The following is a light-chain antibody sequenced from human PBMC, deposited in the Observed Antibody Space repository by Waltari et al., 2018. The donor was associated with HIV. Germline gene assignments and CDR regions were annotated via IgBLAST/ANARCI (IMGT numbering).Light chain of an antibody. Sequence: QSVLTQPPSASGTPGQRVTISCSGSRSNIGSNTVNWYQQLPGTAPKLLIYSNNQRPSGVPDRFSGSKSGTSASLAISGLQSEDEGDYYCAAWDDSLNAVVFGGGTKLTVL. V-gene: IGLV1-44*01. J-gene: IGLJ2*01. CDR3: AAWDDSLNAVV. CDR2: SNN. CDR1: RSNIGSNT.